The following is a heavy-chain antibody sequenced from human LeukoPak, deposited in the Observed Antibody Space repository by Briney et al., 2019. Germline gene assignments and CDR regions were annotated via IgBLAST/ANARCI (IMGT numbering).Heavy chain of an antibody. J-gene: IGHJ4*02. V-gene: IGHV3-21*06. CDR3: AIDPHYYGSGTPGYFDY. CDR2: ISSTSSYI. Sequence: GGSLRLSCAASGFTFSSYSMNWVRQAPGKGLEWVSSISSTSSYIYYADSVKGRFTISRDNAKNSLYLQMNSLRAEDTAVYYCAIDPHYYGSGTPGYFDYWGQGTLVTVSS. CDR1: GFTFSSYS. D-gene: IGHD3-10*01.